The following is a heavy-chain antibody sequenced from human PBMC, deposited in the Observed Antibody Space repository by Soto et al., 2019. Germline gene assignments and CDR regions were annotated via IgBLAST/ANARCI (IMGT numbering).Heavy chain of an antibody. CDR3: ARVPVATIAFDY. J-gene: IGHJ4*02. D-gene: IGHD5-12*01. CDR1: GGTFSSYA. CDR2: IIPSFGTA. Sequence: QVQLVQSGAEVKKPGSSVKVSCKASGGTFSSYAISWVRQAPGQGLEWMGGIIPSFGTANYAQKFQGTVTTTADESTSTAYIELSSLRSEDTDVYYCARVPVATIAFDYWGQGTLVTASS. V-gene: IGHV1-69*01.